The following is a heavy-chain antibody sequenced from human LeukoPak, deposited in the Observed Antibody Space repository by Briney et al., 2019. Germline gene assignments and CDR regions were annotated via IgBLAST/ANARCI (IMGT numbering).Heavy chain of an antibody. CDR2: MYTSGST. CDR1: GGSINSYY. D-gene: IGHD3-10*01. V-gene: IGHV4-4*07. Sequence: SETLSLTCTVSGGSINSYYWSWIRQPAGKGLEWIGRMYTSGSTNYNPSLKSRVTMSVDTSKNQFSLKLSSVTAADTAVYYCARHPYLHYYGSGAGGYFDYWGQGTLVTVSS. CDR3: ARHPYLHYYGSGAGGYFDY. J-gene: IGHJ4*02.